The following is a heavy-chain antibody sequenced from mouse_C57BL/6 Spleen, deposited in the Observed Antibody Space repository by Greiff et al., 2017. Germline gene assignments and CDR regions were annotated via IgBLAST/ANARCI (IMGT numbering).Heavy chain of an antibody. CDR2: INPNNGGT. V-gene: IGHV1-18*01. Sequence: VQLKESGPELVKPGASVKIPCKASGYTFTDYNMDWVKQSHGKSLEWIGDINPNNGGTIYNQKFKGKATLTVDKSSSTAYMELRSLTSEDTAVYYCARKGIYYGKRYFDVWGTGTTVTVSS. CDR1: GYTFTDYN. J-gene: IGHJ1*03. CDR3: ARKGIYYGKRYFDV. D-gene: IGHD2-1*01.